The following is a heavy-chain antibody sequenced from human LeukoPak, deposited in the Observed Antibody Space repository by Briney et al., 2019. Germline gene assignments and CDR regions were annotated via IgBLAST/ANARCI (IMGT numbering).Heavy chain of an antibody. D-gene: IGHD5-24*01. V-gene: IGHV3-74*01. J-gene: IGHJ4*02. CDR3: AKTEMATIFRSGNY. CDR2: INNDGSDT. Sequence: PGGSLRLSCAASGFKFSNHWMHWVRQSPGKGLVWVARINNDGSDTSHADSVKGRFTISRDNSKNTLYLQMNSLRAEDTAVYYCAKTEMATIFRSGNYWGQGTLVTVSS. CDR1: GFKFSNHW.